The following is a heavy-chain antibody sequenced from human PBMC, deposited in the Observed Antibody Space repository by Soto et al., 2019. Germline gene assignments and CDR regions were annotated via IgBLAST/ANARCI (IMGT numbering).Heavy chain of an antibody. CDR2: ISYDGSNK. J-gene: IGHJ4*02. CDR3: ASDDDYYGSGSYFDY. D-gene: IGHD3-10*01. V-gene: IGHV3-30-3*01. Sequence: GGSLRLSCAASGFTFSSYAMHWVRQAPGKGLEWVAVISYDGSNKYYADSVKGRFTISRDNSKNTLYLQMNSLRAEDTAVYYCASDDDYYGSGSYFDYWGPGTLVAVYS. CDR1: GFTFSSYA.